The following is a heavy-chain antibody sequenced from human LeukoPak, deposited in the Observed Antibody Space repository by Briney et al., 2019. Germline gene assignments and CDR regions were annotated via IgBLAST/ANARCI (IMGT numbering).Heavy chain of an antibody. J-gene: IGHJ4*02. CDR3: ARGNFASGTYYNEDF. CDR1: GYTFTSYD. Sequence: ASVKVSCKASGYTFTSYDINWVRQATGQGIEWMGWISPVSGITNYAQNFQGRVTMTWNTSISTAYMELSSLRSEDTAVYYCARGNFASGTYYNEDFWGQGTLVTVSS. V-gene: IGHV1-8*01. D-gene: IGHD3-10*01. CDR2: ISPVSGIT.